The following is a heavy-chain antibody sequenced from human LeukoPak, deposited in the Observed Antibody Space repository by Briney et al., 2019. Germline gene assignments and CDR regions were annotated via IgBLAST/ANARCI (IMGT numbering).Heavy chain of an antibody. CDR2: INPNSGGT. CDR1: GYTFTGYY. D-gene: IGHD5-18*01. CDR3: ARLRNGYRDFDY. J-gene: IGHJ4*02. Sequence: ASVKVSCKASGYTFTGYYMHWVRQAPGQGLEWMGWINPNSGGTNYAQKFQGRVTMTRDTSISTAYMELNWLTSDDTAVYYCARLRNGYRDFDYWGQGTLVTVSS. V-gene: IGHV1-2*02.